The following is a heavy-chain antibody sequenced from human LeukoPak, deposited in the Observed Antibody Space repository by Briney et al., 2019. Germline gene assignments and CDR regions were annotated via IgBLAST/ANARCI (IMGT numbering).Heavy chain of an antibody. CDR1: GGSFSGYY. J-gene: IGHJ4*02. D-gene: IGHD1-26*01. CDR2: INHSGST. V-gene: IGHV4-34*01. Sequence: SETLSLTCAVYGGSFSGYYWSWIRQPPGKGLEWIGEINHSGSTNYNPSLKNQVTIPVHTSKNQYSLKLNSVTAADTAVYYCARRTSKPAKQKVGATAGFDYWGQGTLVTVSS. CDR3: ARRTSKPAKQKVGATAGFDY.